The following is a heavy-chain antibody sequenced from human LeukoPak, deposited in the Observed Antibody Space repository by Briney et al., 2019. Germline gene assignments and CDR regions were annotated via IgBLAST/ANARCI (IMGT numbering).Heavy chain of an antibody. CDR3: ARGPTPPVIAAAGPDPLASFDY. Sequence: SETLPLTCAVYGGSFSGYYWSWIRQPPGKGLEWIGEINHSGSTNYNPSLKSRVTISVDTSKNQFSLKLSSVTAADTAVYYCARGPTPPVIAAAGPDPLASFDYWGQGTLVTVSS. CDR1: GGSFSGYY. V-gene: IGHV4-34*01. CDR2: INHSGST. J-gene: IGHJ4*02. D-gene: IGHD6-13*01.